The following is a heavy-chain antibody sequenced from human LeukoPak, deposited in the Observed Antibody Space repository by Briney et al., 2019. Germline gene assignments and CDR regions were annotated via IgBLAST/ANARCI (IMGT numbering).Heavy chain of an antibody. J-gene: IGHJ5*02. CDR3: ARDGGNQDWFDP. CDR2: IIPILGIA. D-gene: IGHD4-23*01. V-gene: IGHV1-69*04. CDR1: GYTFTSYG. Sequence: SVKVSCKASGYTFTSYGISWVRQAPGQGLEWMGRIIPILGIANYAQKFQGRVTITADKSTSTAYMELSSLRSEDTAVYYCARDGGNQDWFDPWGQGTLVTVSS.